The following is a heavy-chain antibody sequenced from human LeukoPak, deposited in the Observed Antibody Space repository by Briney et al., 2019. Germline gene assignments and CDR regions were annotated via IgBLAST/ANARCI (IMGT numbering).Heavy chain of an antibody. CDR3: ARYVARYYFDY. J-gene: IGHJ4*02. CDR1: GGSISSGDYY. D-gene: IGHD3-16*01. V-gene: IGHV4-61*08. Sequence: KASETLSLTCTVSGGSISSGDYYWSWIRQPPGKGLEWIGYIYYSGSTNYNPSLKSRITISVDTSKNQFSLKLSSVAAADTAVYYCARYVARYYFDYWGQGTLVTVSS. CDR2: IYYSGST.